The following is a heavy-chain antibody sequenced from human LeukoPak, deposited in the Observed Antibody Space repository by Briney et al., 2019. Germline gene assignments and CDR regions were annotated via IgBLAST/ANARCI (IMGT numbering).Heavy chain of an antibody. Sequence: SETLSLTCTVSDGSISNYYWSWIRQTPGKGLEWIGYLSYSGSTNYNPSLKSRVTISVDTSKNQFSLKLSSVTAADTAVYYRARGGYGGGWSSLNFDYWGQGTLVTVSS. D-gene: IGHD6-19*01. CDR2: LSYSGST. CDR3: ARGGYGGGWSSLNFDY. V-gene: IGHV4-59*01. CDR1: DGSISNYY. J-gene: IGHJ4*02.